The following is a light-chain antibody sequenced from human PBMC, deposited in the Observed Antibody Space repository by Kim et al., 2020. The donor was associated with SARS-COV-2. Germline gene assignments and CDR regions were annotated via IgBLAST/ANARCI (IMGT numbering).Light chain of an antibody. J-gene: IGLJ3*02. Sequence: GKTVTISCTRSGGSNASNYVQWYQQRPGSSPTTVIYAKNQSPSGVPDRFSGSIDSSSNSASLTISGLKTEDEADYYCQSYDISNQVFGGGTQLTVL. CDR1: GGSNASNY. CDR3: QSYDISNQV. CDR2: AKN. V-gene: IGLV6-57*01.